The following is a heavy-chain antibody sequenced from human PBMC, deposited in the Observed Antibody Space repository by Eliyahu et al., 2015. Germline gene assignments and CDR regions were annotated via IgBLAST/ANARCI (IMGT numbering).Heavy chain of an antibody. V-gene: IGHV2-5*01. CDR2: IYWNDDK. J-gene: IGHJ4*02. Sequence: QITLKESGPTLVKPTQTLTLTCTFSGFSLSTSGVGVGWIRQPPGKALEWLALIYWNDDKRYSPSLKSRLTITKDTSKNQVVLTMTNMDPVDTATYYCAHRLSPYLGFDYWGQGTLVTVSS. D-gene: IGHD2-21*01. CDR3: AHRLSPYLGFDY. CDR1: GFSLSTSGVG.